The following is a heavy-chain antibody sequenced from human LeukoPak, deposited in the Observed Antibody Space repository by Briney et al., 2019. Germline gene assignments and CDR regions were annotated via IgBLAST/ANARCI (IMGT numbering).Heavy chain of an antibody. CDR3: AKIASFGVVISL. J-gene: IGHJ4*02. Sequence: GGSLRLSCAASGFTFSNYQMSWVRQAPGKGLEWVANIKQDVNEKRYVDSVKGRFTISRDNAKNSLYLQMNSLGAEDTAVYYCAKIASFGVVISLWGQGTLVIVSS. CDR2: IKQDVNEK. D-gene: IGHD3-3*01. V-gene: IGHV3-7*01. CDR1: GFTFSNYQ.